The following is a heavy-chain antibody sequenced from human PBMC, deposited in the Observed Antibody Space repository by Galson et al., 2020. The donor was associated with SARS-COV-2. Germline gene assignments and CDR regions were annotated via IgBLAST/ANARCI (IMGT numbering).Heavy chain of an antibody. V-gene: IGHV3-21*04. Sequence: KLGESLKISCVVSDSVFSPYTMNWVRQAPGKGLEWVSSISTSASYIYYIEAVKGRFTISRDDAKKTMFLQLNDLRVEDTGTYDCATDYGDCLDNWGQGTVVTVSS. CDR3: ATDYGDCLDN. CDR1: DSVFSPYT. D-gene: IGHD4-17*01. CDR2: ISTSASYI. J-gene: IGHJ4*02.